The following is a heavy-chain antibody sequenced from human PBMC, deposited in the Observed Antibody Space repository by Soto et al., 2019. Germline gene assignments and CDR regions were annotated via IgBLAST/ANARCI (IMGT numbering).Heavy chain of an antibody. V-gene: IGHV3-30-3*01. CDR2: ISYDGSNK. D-gene: IGHD3-22*01. CDR3: ARDEGSSGYYLGY. J-gene: IGHJ4*02. Sequence: QVQLVESGGGVVQPGRSLRLSCAASGFTFSSYAMHWVRQAPGKGLEWVAVISYDGSNKYYADSVKGRFTISTDNSKNTLYLQMNSLRAEDTAVYYCARDEGSSGYYLGYWRQGSLVTVSS. CDR1: GFTFSSYA.